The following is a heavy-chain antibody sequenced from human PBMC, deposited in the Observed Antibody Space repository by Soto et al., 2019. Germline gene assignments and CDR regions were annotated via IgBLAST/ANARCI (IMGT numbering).Heavy chain of an antibody. J-gene: IGHJ5*02. D-gene: IGHD2-15*01. Sequence: SCKASGYTFTSYYMHWVRQAPGQGLEWMGIINPSGGSTSYAQKFQGRVTMTRDTSTSTVYMELSSLRSEDTAVYYCARDGYCSGGSCYPQPFDPWGQGTLVTVSS. V-gene: IGHV1-46*03. CDR3: ARDGYCSGGSCYPQPFDP. CDR2: INPSGGST. CDR1: GYTFTSYY.